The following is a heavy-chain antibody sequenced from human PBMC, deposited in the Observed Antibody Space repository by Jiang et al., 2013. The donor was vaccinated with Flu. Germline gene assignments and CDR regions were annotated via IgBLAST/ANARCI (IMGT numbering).Heavy chain of an antibody. CDR2: ISNDGNNK. D-gene: IGHD3-22*01. CDR3: ARDASCSGLKCYYHNGMDV. V-gene: IGHV3-30-3*01. CDR1: GFSFSTYA. Sequence: VQLVESGGGVVQPGRSLRLSCAASGFSFSTYAMHWVRQAPGKGLEWVAIISNDGNNKEYADSVKGRFTTSRDNSKNTLYLQMNTVRTDDTAVYYCARDASCSGLKCYYHNGMDVWGQGTTVTVS. J-gene: IGHJ6*02.